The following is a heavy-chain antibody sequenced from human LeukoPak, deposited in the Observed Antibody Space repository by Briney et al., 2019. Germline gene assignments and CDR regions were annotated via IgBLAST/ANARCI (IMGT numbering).Heavy chain of an antibody. CDR2: XXXXSSYI. CDR3: ARDSIITIFGVVIRLDY. J-gene: IGHJ4*02. CDR1: XYS. D-gene: IGHD3-3*01. V-gene: IGHV3-21*01. Sequence: XYSXXWXRQAXGXGLEWXXXXXXXSSYIYYADSVKGRFTISRDNAKNSLYLQMNSLRAEDTAVYYCARDSIITIFGVVIRLDYWGQGTLVTVSS.